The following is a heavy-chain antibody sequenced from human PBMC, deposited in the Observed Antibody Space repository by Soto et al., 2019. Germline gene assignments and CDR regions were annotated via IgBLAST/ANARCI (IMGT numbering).Heavy chain of an antibody. CDR2: IGPESGAT. Sequence: ASVKVSCKASGYSFTGHYIHWVRQAPEQGPEWMGEIGPESGATRYAQKFPGRVTMTMDTSITTVYMELNNLRPDDTAIYYCGRGRSGQIVVFYWGQGTPVTVSS. CDR1: GYSFTGHY. V-gene: IGHV1-2*02. CDR3: GRGRSGQIVVFY. D-gene: IGHD1-26*01. J-gene: IGHJ4*02.